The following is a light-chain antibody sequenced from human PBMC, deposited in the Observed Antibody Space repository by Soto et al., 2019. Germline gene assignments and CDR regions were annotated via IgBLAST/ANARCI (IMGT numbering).Light chain of an antibody. CDR3: ASYVGNDIWV. J-gene: IGLJ3*02. V-gene: IGLV2-8*01. CDR1: SSDVGAYKD. Sequence: QSVLTQPPSASGSPGQSVTISCTGTSSDVGAYKDVSWYQQYPGKAPKLMIYEVTKRPSGVPDRFSGSKSGNTASLTVSGCQAEDEADYYCASYVGNDIWVFGGGTKLTVL. CDR2: EVT.